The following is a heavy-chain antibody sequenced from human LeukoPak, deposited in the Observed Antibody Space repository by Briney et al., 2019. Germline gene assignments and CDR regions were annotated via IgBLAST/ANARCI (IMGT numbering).Heavy chain of an antibody. D-gene: IGHD2-21*02. CDR2: ISAYNGNI. V-gene: IGHV1-18*01. CDR3: ARARRAYCGGDCYTYYFDY. J-gene: IGHJ4*02. CDR1: GYTFTSYG. Sequence: ASVKVSCKASGYTFTSYGISWVRQAPGQGLEWMGWISAYNGNINYAQKLQGRVTMTTDTSTSTAYMELRSLRSDDTAVYYCARARRAYCGGDCYTYYFDYWGQGTLVTVSS.